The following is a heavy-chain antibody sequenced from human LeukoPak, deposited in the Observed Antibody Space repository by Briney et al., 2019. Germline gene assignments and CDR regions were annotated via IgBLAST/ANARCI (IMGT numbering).Heavy chain of an antibody. Sequence: SETLSLTCTVSGGSISSCYWCWIRQPPPKGLEWMGIVYYNSSTSFNPSLNSRLTMSVDTSKNKFSLQLSSMTPADTAVYHWARLAAGLYYYRMDVWGQGTTVTV. D-gene: IGHD2-15*01. CDR2: VYYNSST. CDR3: ARLAAGLYYYRMDV. J-gene: IGHJ6*02. CDR1: GGSISSCY. V-gene: IGHV4-59*08.